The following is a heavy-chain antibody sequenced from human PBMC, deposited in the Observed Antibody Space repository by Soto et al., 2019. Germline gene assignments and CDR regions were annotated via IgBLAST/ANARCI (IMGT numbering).Heavy chain of an antibody. V-gene: IGHV4-34*01. J-gene: IGHJ6*02. CDR1: GGSFSGYY. Sequence: SETLSLTCAVYGGSFSGYYWSWIRQPPGKGLEWIGEINHSGSTNYNPSLKSRVTISVDTSKNQFSLKLSSVTAADTAVYYCAICLLSSYYQYGKAFSGRRSTV. CDR2: INHSGST. D-gene: IGHD1-26*01. CDR3: AICLLSSYYQYGKAF.